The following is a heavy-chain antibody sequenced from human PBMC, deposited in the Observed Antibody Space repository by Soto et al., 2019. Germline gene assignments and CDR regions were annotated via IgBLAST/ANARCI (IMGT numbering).Heavy chain of an antibody. D-gene: IGHD2-2*01. Sequence: ASVKVSCKASGYTFTSYDINWVRQATGQGLEWMGWMNPNSGNTGYAQKFQGRVTMTRNTSISTAYMELSSLRSEDTAVYYCARAYCSSTSCYFAFDIWGQGTMVTV. CDR2: MNPNSGNT. V-gene: IGHV1-8*01. CDR1: GYTFTSYD. J-gene: IGHJ3*02. CDR3: ARAYCSSTSCYFAFDI.